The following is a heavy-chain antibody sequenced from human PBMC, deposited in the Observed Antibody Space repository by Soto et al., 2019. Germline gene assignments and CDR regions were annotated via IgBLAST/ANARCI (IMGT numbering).Heavy chain of an antibody. J-gene: IGHJ6*02. V-gene: IGHV4-31*03. CDR3: ARDRSTAIPYYYYYGMDV. CDR1: GGSISSGGYY. D-gene: IGHD2-2*02. CDR2: IYYSGST. Sequence: QVQLQESGPGLVKPSQTLSLTCTVSGGSISSGGYYWSWIRQHPGKGLEWIGYIYYSGSTYYNPSLKSRVTISVDTSKNQFSLKLSSVTAADTAVYYCARDRSTAIPYYYYYGMDVWGQGTTVTVSS.